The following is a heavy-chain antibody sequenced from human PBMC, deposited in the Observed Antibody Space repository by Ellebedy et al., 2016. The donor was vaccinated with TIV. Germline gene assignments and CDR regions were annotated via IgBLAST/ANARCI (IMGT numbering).Heavy chain of an antibody. Sequence: SETLSLXCTVSGGSISSYYWSWIRQPPGKGLEWIGHIYHSGSTNYNPSLKSRVTISIDTSKSQFSLKLSSVTAADTAVYYCASYTADYYYYGLDVWGQGTTVTVSS. CDR3: ASYTADYYYYGLDV. D-gene: IGHD3-16*01. CDR2: IYHSGST. J-gene: IGHJ6*02. CDR1: GGSISSYY. V-gene: IGHV4-59*01.